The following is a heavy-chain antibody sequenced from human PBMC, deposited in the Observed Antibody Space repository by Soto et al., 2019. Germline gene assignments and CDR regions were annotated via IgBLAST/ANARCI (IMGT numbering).Heavy chain of an antibody. Sequence: ASVKVSCKASGYTFTKYYIHWVRQAPGQGLQWLGIINPSGGATTYAQKFQGRVTMTRDTSTSTVFLELRSLRSEDTAIFYCATSRGLYDYGSTWGQGTLVTVYS. J-gene: IGHJ5*02. CDR1: GYTFTKYY. CDR3: ATSRGLYDYGST. CDR2: INPSGGAT. D-gene: IGHD4-17*01. V-gene: IGHV1-46*01.